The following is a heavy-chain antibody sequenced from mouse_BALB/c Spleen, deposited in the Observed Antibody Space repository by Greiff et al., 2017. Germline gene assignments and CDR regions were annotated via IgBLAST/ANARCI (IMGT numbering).Heavy chain of an antibody. CDR1: GYSFTSYW. V-gene: IGHV1S127*01. J-gene: IGHJ4*01. CDR3: ARSLLRYDVRAMDY. Sequence: QVQLQQSGPQLVRPGASVKISCKASGYSFTSYWMHWVKQRPGQGLEWIGMIDPSDSETRLNQKFKDKATLTVDKSSSTAYMQLSSPTSEDSAVYYCARSLLRYDVRAMDYWGQGTSVTVSS. CDR2: IDPSDSET. D-gene: IGHD2-14*01.